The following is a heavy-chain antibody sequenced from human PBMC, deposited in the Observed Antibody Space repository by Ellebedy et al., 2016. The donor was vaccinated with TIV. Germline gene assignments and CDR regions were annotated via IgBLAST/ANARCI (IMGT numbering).Heavy chain of an antibody. CDR2: IYQDGSVQ. J-gene: IGHJ5*01. Sequence: PGGSLRLSCAASGFSFRNYWMSRVRQAPGKGLEGVATIYQDGSVQYYLDSVKGRFTISSDNARHSLYLQMNSLRAEDTAVYFCARRGSYGDYAVQVNSWFDSWGRGTLVTVSS. CDR1: GFSFRNYW. V-gene: IGHV3-7*01. CDR3: ARRGSYGDYAVQVNSWFDS. D-gene: IGHD4-17*01.